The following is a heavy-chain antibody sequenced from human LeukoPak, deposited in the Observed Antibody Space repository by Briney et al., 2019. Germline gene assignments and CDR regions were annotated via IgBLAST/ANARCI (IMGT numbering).Heavy chain of an antibody. CDR1: GYTFTSYF. J-gene: IGHJ4*02. V-gene: IGHV1-46*01. D-gene: IGHD2-15*01. CDR3: AREKYGSPVAAPDY. Sequence: ASVKVSCNTSGYTFTSYFIHWVRQAPAQGLEWMGLINPSGGSTNYAHQFQGRVTMTMDTSTSTVYMELSSLRSEDTAVFYCAREKYGSPVAAPDYWGQGTLVTVSS. CDR2: INPSGGST.